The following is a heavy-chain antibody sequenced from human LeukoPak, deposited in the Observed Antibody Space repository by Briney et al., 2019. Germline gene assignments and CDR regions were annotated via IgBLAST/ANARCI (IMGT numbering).Heavy chain of an antibody. Sequence: GGSLRLSCTASGFTFGIYAMSWVRQAPGKGLEWVSAISGSGGSTYYADSVRGRFTISRDNSKNTLYLQMNSLRAEDTAVYYTYYYGMDVWGQGTTVTVSS. CDR2: ISGSGGST. V-gene: IGHV3-23*01. J-gene: IGHJ6*02. CDR1: GFTFGIYA. CDR3: YYYGMDV.